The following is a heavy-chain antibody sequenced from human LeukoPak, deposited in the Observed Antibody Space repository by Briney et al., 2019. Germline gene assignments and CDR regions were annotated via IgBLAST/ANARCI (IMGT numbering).Heavy chain of an antibody. Sequence: SETLSLTCTVSGGSISSGSYYWSWIRQPAGKGLEWIGRIYTSGSTNYNPSLKSRVTISVDTSKNQFSLKLSSVTAEDTAIYYCAKATGNLGNWGQGTLVTVSS. CDR3: AKATGNLGN. CDR1: GGSISSGSYY. V-gene: IGHV4-61*02. D-gene: IGHD1-1*01. J-gene: IGHJ4*02. CDR2: IYTSGST.